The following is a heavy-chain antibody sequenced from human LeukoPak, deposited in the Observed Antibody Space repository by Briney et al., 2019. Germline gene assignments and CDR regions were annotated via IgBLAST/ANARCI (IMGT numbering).Heavy chain of an antibody. Sequence: GGSLRLSRAASGFTVGSNYMSWVRQAPGKGLEWVSVIYTGGSTYYADSVEGRFTISRDNSKNTLYLQMNSLRAEDTAVYYCAKSDYYDSSGHPSSFEYWGQGTLVTVSS. CDR2: IYTGGST. J-gene: IGHJ4*02. D-gene: IGHD3-22*01. CDR1: GFTVGSNY. CDR3: AKSDYYDSSGHPSSFEY. V-gene: IGHV3-53*01.